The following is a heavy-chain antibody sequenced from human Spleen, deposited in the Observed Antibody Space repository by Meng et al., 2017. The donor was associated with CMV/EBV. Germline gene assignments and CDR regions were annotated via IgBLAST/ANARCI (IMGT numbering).Heavy chain of an antibody. CDR3: ARAAFCSSSTCWYGMDV. CDR1: GFTFSNYA. Sequence: GESLKISCAASGFTFSNYAMSWVRQAPGKGLEWVAILSYDGSQRYYTDSVKGRFTVSRDNSMDTMYLHMNSLRPEDTAVYYCARAAFCSSSTCWYGMDVWGPGTTVTVSS. J-gene: IGHJ6*02. CDR2: LSYDGSQR. D-gene: IGHD2-2*01. V-gene: IGHV3-30*14.